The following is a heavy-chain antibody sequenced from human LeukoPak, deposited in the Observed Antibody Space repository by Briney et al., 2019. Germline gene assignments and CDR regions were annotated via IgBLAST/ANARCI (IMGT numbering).Heavy chain of an antibody. CDR3: ARGKQYSTSSYWFDS. CDR1: GGSLSSSSYL. V-gene: IGHV4-39*07. D-gene: IGHD6-6*01. J-gene: IGHJ5*01. CDR2: VYSGGST. Sequence: PSENLSLTCSVSGGSLSSSSYLWGWIRQPPGKGLEWIGIVYSGGSTKYHSSLMSRVTISIDTSKIQFSLSLISVTAADTAVYYCARGKQYSTSSYWFDSWGQGTVVTVSS.